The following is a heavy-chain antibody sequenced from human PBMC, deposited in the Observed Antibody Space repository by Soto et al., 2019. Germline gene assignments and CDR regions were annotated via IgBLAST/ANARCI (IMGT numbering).Heavy chain of an antibody. J-gene: IGHJ4*02. CDR3: ATGIVYDFWSGYYIDY. V-gene: IGHV1-24*01. CDR1: GYTLTELS. D-gene: IGHD3-3*01. Sequence: ASVKVSCKVSGYTLTELSMHWVRQAPGKGLEWMGGFDPEDGETIYAQKFQGRVTMTEDTSTDTAYMELSSLRSEDTAVYYCATGIVYDFWSGYYIDYWGQGTLVTVS. CDR2: FDPEDGET.